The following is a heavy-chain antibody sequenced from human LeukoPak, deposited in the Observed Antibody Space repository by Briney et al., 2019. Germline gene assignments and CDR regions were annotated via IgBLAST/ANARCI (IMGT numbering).Heavy chain of an antibody. CDR1: GYSISSGYY. CDR2: IYHSGST. Sequence: PSETLSLTCTVSGYSISSGYYWGWIRQPPGQGLEWIGSIYHSGSTYYNPSLKSRVTISVDTSKNQFSLKLSSVTAADTAVYYCARDFQSHDSWGQGTLVTVSS. CDR3: ARDFQSHDS. J-gene: IGHJ4*02. V-gene: IGHV4-38-2*02.